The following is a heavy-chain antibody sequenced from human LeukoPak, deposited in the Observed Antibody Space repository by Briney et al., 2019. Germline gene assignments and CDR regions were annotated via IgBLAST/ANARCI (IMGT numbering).Heavy chain of an antibody. Sequence: ASVKVSCKASGGTFSSYAISWVRQAPGQGLEWMGRIIPIFGTANYAQKFQGTVTITADKSTSTAYMELSSLRSEDTAVYYCARDRFGGEQNWGQGTLVTVSS. V-gene: IGHV1-69*06. CDR1: GGTFSSYA. CDR2: IIPIFGTA. CDR3: ARDRFGGEQN. J-gene: IGHJ4*02. D-gene: IGHD3-16*01.